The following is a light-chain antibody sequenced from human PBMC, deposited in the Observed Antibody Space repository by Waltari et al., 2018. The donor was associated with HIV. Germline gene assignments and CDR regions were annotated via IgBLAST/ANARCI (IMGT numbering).Light chain of an antibody. Sequence: QSALTQPASVSGSPGQSITISCTGTNSDVGGSNFVSWYQQHPGKAPKLLIFEVTNRPSGISSRFSGSKSGNTAAMTISGLQAEDEADYYCSSYTSTTTIVFGGGTKVTVL. CDR1: NSDVGGSNF. CDR2: EVT. V-gene: IGLV2-14*01. J-gene: IGLJ2*01. CDR3: SSYTSTTTIV.